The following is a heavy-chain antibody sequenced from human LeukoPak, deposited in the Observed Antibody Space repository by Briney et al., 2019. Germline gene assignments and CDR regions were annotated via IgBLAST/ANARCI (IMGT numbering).Heavy chain of an antibody. Sequence: PGGSLRLSCAASGFTFSGSALHWVRQASGKGLEWVGRIRSTANGYATAYAASVKGRFTISRNDSKNTAYLQMVSLKTEDTAVYYCTGNYYGSGSYADFDYWGQGTLVTVSS. CDR3: TGNYYGSGSYADFDY. J-gene: IGHJ4*02. CDR1: GFTFSGSA. CDR2: IRSTANGYAT. V-gene: IGHV3-73*01. D-gene: IGHD3-10*01.